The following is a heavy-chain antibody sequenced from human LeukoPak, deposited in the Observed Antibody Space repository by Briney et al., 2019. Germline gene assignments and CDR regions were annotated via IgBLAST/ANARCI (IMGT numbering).Heavy chain of an antibody. CDR2: ISERGGST. CDR1: GIIFSDHW. V-gene: IGHV3-23*01. D-gene: IGHD3-10*01. CDR3: AKRGIMIRAVIIIGFHKEAYYFDY. J-gene: IGHJ4*02. Sequence: GSLKLSCAASGIIFSDHWMTWVRQAPGKGLEWVSGISERGGSTNYADSVKGRFIISRDTSKNTVYLQMNSLRVEDTAVYFCAKRGIMIRAVIIIGFHKEAYYFDYWGQGILVTVSS.